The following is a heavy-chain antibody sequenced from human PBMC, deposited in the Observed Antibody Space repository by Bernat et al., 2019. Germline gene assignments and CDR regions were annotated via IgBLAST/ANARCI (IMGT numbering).Heavy chain of an antibody. J-gene: IGHJ2*01. V-gene: IGHV3-23*01. D-gene: IGHD5-24*01. CDR2: IRGSGGST. CDR1: GFTFSSYA. CDR3: AKGREMATSSGVWYFDL. Sequence: EVQLLESGGGLVQPGGSLRLSCAASGFTFSSYAMSWVRQAPGKGLEWVPAIRGSGGSTYYEDSVKGRFTISRDNSKNTLYLQMNSMRAEDTAVYYWAKGREMATSSGVWYFDLWGRGTLVTVSS.